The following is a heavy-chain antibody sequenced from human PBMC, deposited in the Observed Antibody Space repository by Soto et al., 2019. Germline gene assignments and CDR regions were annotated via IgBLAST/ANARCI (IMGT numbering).Heavy chain of an antibody. D-gene: IGHD3-9*01. J-gene: IGHJ4*01. V-gene: IGHV5-51*01. CDR1: ECDLDTYL. CDR3: ATPVILTGPRAGFDY. Sequence: GESRKISCHCSECDLDTYLSGLVRQLTGKGLEWMGLIYSRDSDTIYSPSFQGQVTISADKSISTAYLQWSSLKASDSAMYFCATPVILTGPRAGFDYWGQGTLVTVSS. CDR2: IYSRDSDT.